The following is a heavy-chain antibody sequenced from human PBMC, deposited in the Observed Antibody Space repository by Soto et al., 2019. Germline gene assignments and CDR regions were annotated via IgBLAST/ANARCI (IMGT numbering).Heavy chain of an antibody. CDR2: INPSGGST. Sequence: ASVKVSCKASGYTFTSYYMHWVRQAPGQGLEWMGIINPSGGSTSYAQKFRGRVTMTRDTSTSTVYMELSSLRSEDTAVYYCARGLYSSSWYLLGSGDYWGQGTLVTVSP. V-gene: IGHV1-46*03. J-gene: IGHJ4*02. D-gene: IGHD6-13*01. CDR3: ARGLYSSSWYLLGSGDY. CDR1: GYTFTSYY.